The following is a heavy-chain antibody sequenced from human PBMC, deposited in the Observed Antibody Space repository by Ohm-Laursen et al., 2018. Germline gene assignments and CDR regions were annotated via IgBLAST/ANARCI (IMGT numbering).Heavy chain of an antibody. D-gene: IGHD2-2*01. J-gene: IGHJ5*02. V-gene: IGHV3-23*01. CDR1: GFTFSSYA. CDR3: AKDGDIVVVPAASPVGVWFDP. CDR2: ISGSGGST. Sequence: SLRLSCTASGFTFSSYAMSWVRQAPGKGLEWVSAISGSGGSTYYADSVKGRFTISRDNSKSTLYLQMNSLRAEDTAVYYCAKDGDIVVVPAASPVGVWFDPWGQGTLVTVSS.